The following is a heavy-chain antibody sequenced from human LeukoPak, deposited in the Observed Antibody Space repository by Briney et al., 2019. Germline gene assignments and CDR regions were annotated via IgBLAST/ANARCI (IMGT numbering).Heavy chain of an antibody. CDR1: GFTFSSYS. J-gene: IGHJ4*02. CDR2: ISSSSSYI. V-gene: IGHV3-21*01. Sequence: PGGSLRLSCAASGFTFSSYSMNWVRQAPGKGLEWVSSISSSSSYIYYADSVKGRFTISRDNAKNSLYLQMNSLRAEDTAVYYCARDRTPAVAGQFDYWGQGTLVTVSS. D-gene: IGHD6-19*01. CDR3: ARDRTPAVAGQFDY.